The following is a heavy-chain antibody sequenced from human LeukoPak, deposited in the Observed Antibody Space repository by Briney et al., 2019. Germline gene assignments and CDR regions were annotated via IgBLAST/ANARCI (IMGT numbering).Heavy chain of an antibody. V-gene: IGHV1-69*04. CDR2: ITPILGIA. CDR1: GGTFSSYA. D-gene: IGHD2-15*01. Sequence: SVKVSCKASGGTFSSYAISWVRQAPGQGLEWMGRITPILGIANYAQKFQGRVTITADKSTSTAYMELSSLRSEDTAVYYCARGGQGWYHEPFDPWGQGTLVTVSS. J-gene: IGHJ5*02. CDR3: ARGGQGWYHEPFDP.